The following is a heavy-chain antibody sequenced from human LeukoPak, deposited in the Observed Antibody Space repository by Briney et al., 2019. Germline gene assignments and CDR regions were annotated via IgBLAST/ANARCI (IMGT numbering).Heavy chain of an antibody. J-gene: IGHJ4*02. CDR2: IYHNGST. CDR3: ARGGGRVVPAAII. CDR1: GGSISSGGYS. D-gene: IGHD2-2*02. Sequence: PSQTLSLTCAVSGGSISSGGYSWSWIRQPPGKGLEWIGYIYHNGSTYYNPSLKSRVTISVDRSKNQFSLKLSSVTAADTAVYYCARGGGRVVPAAIIWGQGTLVTVSS. V-gene: IGHV4-30-2*01.